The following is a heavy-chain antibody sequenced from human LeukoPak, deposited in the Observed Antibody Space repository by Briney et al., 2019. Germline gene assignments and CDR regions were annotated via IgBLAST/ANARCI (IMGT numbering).Heavy chain of an antibody. CDR2: IYYSGST. J-gene: IGHJ6*02. Sequence: SETLSLTCAVYGGSISSYYWSWIRQPPGKGLEWIGYIYYSGSTSYNPSLKSRVTISVDTSKNQFSLKLSSVTAADTAVYYCARIGYYYYGMDVWGQGTTVTVSS. CDR1: GGSISSYY. CDR3: ARIGYYYYGMDV. V-gene: IGHV4-59*01.